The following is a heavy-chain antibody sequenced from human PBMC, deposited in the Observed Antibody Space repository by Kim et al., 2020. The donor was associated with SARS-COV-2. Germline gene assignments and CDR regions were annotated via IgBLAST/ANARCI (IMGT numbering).Heavy chain of an antibody. CDR1: GFTFSRYS. V-gene: IGHV3-21*06. Sequence: GGSLRLSCAASGFTFSRYSMNWVRQAPGKGLEWVSTISSHSIYIYYADSVQGRFTISRDNAKNSLWLEMNSLRAEDTAMYYCTRDLRTGVAGGFDYWGQGTLVTLSS. J-gene: IGHJ4*02. CDR3: TRDLRTGVAGGFDY. D-gene: IGHD3-9*01. CDR2: ISSHSIYI.